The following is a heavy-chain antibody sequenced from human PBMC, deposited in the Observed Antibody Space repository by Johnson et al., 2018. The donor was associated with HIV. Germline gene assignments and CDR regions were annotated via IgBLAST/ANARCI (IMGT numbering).Heavy chain of an antibody. CDR3: AREELEPDVFDI. V-gene: IGHV3-74*01. D-gene: IGHD1-1*01. J-gene: IGHJ3*02. CDR1: GFTFSSYW. Sequence: VQLVESGGGVVQPGGSLRLSCAASGFTFSSYWMHWVRQAPGKGLLWVSRLNSAGSSTGSADSVKGRFTISRDNAKNTLYLQMNSLRAEDTAVYYCAREELEPDVFDIWGQGTMVTVS. CDR2: LNSAGSST.